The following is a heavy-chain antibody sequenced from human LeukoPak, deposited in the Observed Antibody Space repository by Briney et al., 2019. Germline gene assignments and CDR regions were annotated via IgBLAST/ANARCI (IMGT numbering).Heavy chain of an antibody. J-gene: IGHJ4*02. CDR3: ARVVGKWEFDY. Sequence: GGSLRLSCAASRFTFSDYYMSWIRQAPGEGLEWVSSITNSGSTIYYADSVKGRFTISRDNDKNSLYLQMDSLRAEDTAVYYCARVVGKWEFDYWGQGTLVTVSS. D-gene: IGHD1-26*01. CDR2: ITNSGSTI. CDR1: RFTFSDYY. V-gene: IGHV3-11*01.